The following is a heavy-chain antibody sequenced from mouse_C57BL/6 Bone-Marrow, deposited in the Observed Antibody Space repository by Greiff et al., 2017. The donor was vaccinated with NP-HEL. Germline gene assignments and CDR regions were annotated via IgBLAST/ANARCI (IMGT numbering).Heavy chain of an antibody. D-gene: IGHD1-1*02. CDR2: IYPGDGDT. Sequence: VQLKESGAELVKPGASVKLSCKASGYAFSSYWMTWVKQRPGKGLEWIGQIYPGDGDTNYNGKFKGKATLTADKSSSTAYMQLSSLTSEDSAVYVCASPYGAWFAYWGQGTLVTVSA. V-gene: IGHV1-80*01. CDR1: GYAFSSYW. J-gene: IGHJ3*01. CDR3: ASPYGAWFAY.